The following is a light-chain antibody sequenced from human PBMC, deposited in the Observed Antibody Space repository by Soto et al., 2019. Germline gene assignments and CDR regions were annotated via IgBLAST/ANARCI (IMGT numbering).Light chain of an antibody. V-gene: IGKV3-15*01. CDR1: QSVSTN. CDR3: QQYTNRPPRT. J-gene: IGKJ1*01. CDR2: GAS. Sequence: DIVMTQSPATLSVSPGERATLSCRASQSVSTNLAWYQQKPGQAPRLLIYGASTRTTGIPAMFSGSGSGTEFTLPISSMQSDDFAVYYFQQYTNRPPRTFGQGTRVDIK.